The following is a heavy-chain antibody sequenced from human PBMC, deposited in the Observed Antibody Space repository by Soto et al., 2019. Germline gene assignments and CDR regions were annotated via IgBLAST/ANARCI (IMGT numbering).Heavy chain of an antibody. V-gene: IGHV2-5*02. CDR1: GFSLSTSGVG. J-gene: IGHJ4*02. Sequence: QLTLKESGPTLVKPTQTLTLTCTFSGFSLSTSGVGVGWIRQPPGKALEWLALIYWDDDKRYSPSLKCRLTITKDTSKNQVVLTMTNMDPADTATYYCAHSPTRYQLLFEGSWGQGTLVTVSS. CDR3: AHSPTRYQLLFEGS. CDR2: IYWDDDK. D-gene: IGHD2-2*01.